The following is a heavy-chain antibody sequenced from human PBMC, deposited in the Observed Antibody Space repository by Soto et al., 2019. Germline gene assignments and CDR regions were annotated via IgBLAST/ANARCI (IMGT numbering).Heavy chain of an antibody. CDR1: GFTFSDYY. CDR3: AREYCSGGSCYQYFQH. Sequence: QVQLVESGGGLVKPGGSLRLSCAASGFTFSDYYMSWICQAPGKGLEWVSYISSGGGTIYYADSVKGRFTISRDNAKSSLYLQMNSLRAEDTAVYYCAREYCSGGSCYQYFQHWGQGTLVTVSS. J-gene: IGHJ1*01. V-gene: IGHV3-11*01. CDR2: ISSGGGTI. D-gene: IGHD2-15*01.